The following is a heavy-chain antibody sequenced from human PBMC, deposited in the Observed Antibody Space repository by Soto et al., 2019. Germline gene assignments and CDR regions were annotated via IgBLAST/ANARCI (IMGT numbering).Heavy chain of an antibody. CDR2: INPYNGNA. CDR3: ARDCFGIDY. D-gene: IGHD3-16*01. CDR1: GYTFTSYG. Sequence: QVQLVQSGAEVKKPGASVKVSCKASGYTFTSYGISWVRQAPGQGLEWMGWINPYNGNANYAQKLHGRVTMTTDTATNTAYMELRSRRSDDTAVYYCARDCFGIDYWGQGTLVTVSS. J-gene: IGHJ4*02. V-gene: IGHV1-18*01.